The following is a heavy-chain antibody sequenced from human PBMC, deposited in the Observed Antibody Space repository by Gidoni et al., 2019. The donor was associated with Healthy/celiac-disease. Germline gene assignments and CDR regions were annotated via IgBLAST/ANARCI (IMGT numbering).Heavy chain of an antibody. CDR3: TRMSVWFGTGGWFDP. J-gene: IGHJ5*02. CDR2: IRSKAYGGTT. V-gene: IGHV3-49*03. CDR1: GFTFGDSA. Sequence: EMQLVASGGGLVQPGRSLRLSCTASGFTFGDSAMSWFRQAPGKGLEWVGFIRSKAYGGTTEYAASVKGRFTISRDDSKSIAYLQMNSLKTEDTAVYYCTRMSVWFGTGGWFDPWGQGTLVTVSS. D-gene: IGHD3-10*01.